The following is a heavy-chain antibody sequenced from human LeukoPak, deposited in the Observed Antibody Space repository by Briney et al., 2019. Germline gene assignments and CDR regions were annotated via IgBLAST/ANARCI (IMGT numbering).Heavy chain of an antibody. J-gene: IGHJ4*02. D-gene: IGHD3-22*01. CDR3: ARGTYYYDSSGHYYFDY. CDR1: GGSISSYY. Sequence: PSETLSLTCTVSGGSISSYYWSWIRQPPGKGLEWIGYIYYSGSTNYNPSLKSRVTISVDTSKNQFSLKLSSVTAADTAVYYCARGTYYYDSSGHYYFDYWGQGTLVTVSS. CDR2: IYYSGST. V-gene: IGHV4-59*01.